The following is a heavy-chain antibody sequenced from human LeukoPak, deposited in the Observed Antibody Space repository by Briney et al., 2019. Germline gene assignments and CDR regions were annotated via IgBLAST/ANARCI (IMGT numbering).Heavy chain of an antibody. D-gene: IGHD3-3*01. CDR3: ARAYQWSGYKH. J-gene: IGHJ1*01. V-gene: IGHV4-4*07. CDR1: GGSISSYY. Sequence: SGTLSLTCTVSGGSISSYYWSWIRQPAGKGLEWIGRIYTSGSTNYNPSLKSRVTMSVDTSKNQFSLRLNSVTAADTAVYYCARAYQWSGYKHWGQGTLVTVSS. CDR2: IYTSGST.